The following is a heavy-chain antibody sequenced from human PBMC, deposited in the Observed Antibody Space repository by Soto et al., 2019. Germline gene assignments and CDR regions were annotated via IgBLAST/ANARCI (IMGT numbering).Heavy chain of an antibody. J-gene: IGHJ6*02. D-gene: IGHD3-10*01. V-gene: IGHV3-30*18. CDR2: ISYDGSNK. CDR1: GFTFCSYG. Sequence: QVQLVESGGGVVQPGRSLRLSCAASGFTFCSYGMHWVRQAPGKGLEWVAVISYDGSNKYYADSVKGRFTISRDNSKNTLYLQMNSLRAEDTAVYYCAKDLGIPPNMVRGGCGMDVWGQGTTVTVSS. CDR3: AKDLGIPPNMVRGGCGMDV.